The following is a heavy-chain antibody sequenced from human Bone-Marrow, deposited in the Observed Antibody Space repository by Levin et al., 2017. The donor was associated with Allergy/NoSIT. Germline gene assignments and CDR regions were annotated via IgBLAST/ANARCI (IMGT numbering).Heavy chain of an antibody. CDR1: GGSIYSSHW. Sequence: SCTVSGGSIYSSHWWTWVRQPPGKGLEWIGEMYHSGHSQYNPSLQSRVTISVDKSKNQFSLNLTSMTAADPAVYFCTRRTYGNSPRLDAWGQGSLVTVSS. J-gene: IGHJ5*02. D-gene: IGHD4-23*01. CDR2: MYHSGHS. V-gene: IGHV4-4*01. CDR3: TRRTYGNSPRLDA.